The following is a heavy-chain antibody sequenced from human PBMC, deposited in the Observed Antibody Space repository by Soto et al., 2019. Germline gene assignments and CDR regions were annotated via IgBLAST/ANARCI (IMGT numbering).Heavy chain of an antibody. CDR2: SYYSGST. CDR1: GGSIISTSHA. V-gene: IGHV4-30-2*01. Sequence: SETLSLTCAVSGGSIISTSHAWGWIRQPPGKGLEWIGYSYYSGSTYVNPSLKSRVSISVDASKNQLSLMMWSVTAADTAVYYCARAPWGSRYGMDVWGQGTTVTVSS. CDR3: ARAPWGSRYGMDV. D-gene: IGHD7-27*01. J-gene: IGHJ6*02.